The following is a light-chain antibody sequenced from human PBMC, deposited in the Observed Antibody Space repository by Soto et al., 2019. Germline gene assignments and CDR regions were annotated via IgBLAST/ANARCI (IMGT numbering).Light chain of an antibody. CDR3: QQRSNWPT. CDR1: QSVSMH. Sequence: EIVLTQSPATLSLSPGERATLSCRASQSVSMHLAWYQQKPGQAPRLLIYDASNRATGIPARFSGSGSGTDFTLTISSLEPGDSAVYYCQQRSNWPTFGGGTKVEIK. J-gene: IGKJ4*01. V-gene: IGKV3-11*01. CDR2: DAS.